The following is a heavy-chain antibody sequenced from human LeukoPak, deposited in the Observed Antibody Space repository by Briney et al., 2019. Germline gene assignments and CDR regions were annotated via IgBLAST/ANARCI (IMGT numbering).Heavy chain of an antibody. D-gene: IGHD6-19*01. Sequence: PSETLSLTCAVSGVSISSYYWSWIRQPPGKGLERIGDISNSGSTNYYPSLRSRVTISLDTSKNHFSLKLRSVTAADTDVDYCARGGYLSGGWYQVGFDYWGQGTLVTVSS. J-gene: IGHJ4*02. CDR2: ISNSGST. V-gene: IGHV4-59*01. CDR3: ARGGYLSGGWYQVGFDY. CDR1: GVSISSYY.